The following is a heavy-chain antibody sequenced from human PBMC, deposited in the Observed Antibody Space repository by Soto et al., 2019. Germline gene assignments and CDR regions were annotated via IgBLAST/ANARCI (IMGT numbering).Heavy chain of an antibody. J-gene: IGHJ5*02. CDR2: ISGSGGST. Sequence: GSLRLSCAASGFTFSSYAMSWVRQAPGKGLEWVSAISGSGGSTYYADSVKGRFTISRDNSKNTLYLQMNSLRAEDTAVYYCAKDQKELLVGGWFDPWGQGTLVTVSS. D-gene: IGHD1-26*01. CDR3: AKDQKELLVGGWFDP. CDR1: GFTFSSYA. V-gene: IGHV3-23*01.